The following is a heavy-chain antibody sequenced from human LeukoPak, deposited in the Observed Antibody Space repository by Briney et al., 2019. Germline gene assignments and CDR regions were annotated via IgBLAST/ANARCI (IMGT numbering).Heavy chain of an antibody. V-gene: IGHV3-64D*06. Sequence: GGSLRLSCSVSGFTFSTYVMHWARQAPGKGLEYVSDISSNGDKTYYADSVKGRFTISSDNSKNTLYLQMSSLRADDTAVYYCVRGTGYWGQGTLVTVSS. CDR1: GFTFSTYV. CDR3: VRGTGY. CDR2: ISSNGDKT. J-gene: IGHJ4*02.